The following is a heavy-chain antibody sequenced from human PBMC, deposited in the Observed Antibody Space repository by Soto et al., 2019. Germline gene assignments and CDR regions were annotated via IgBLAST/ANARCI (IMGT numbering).Heavy chain of an antibody. Sequence: SETLSLTCTVSGGSISSSSYYWGWIRQPPGKGLEWIGSIYYSGSTYYNPSLKSRVTISVDTSKNQFSLKLSSVTAADTAVYYCARQKILTGYFDFDYWGQGTLVTVSS. CDR2: IYYSGST. D-gene: IGHD3-9*01. CDR3: ARQKILTGYFDFDY. CDR1: GGSISSSSYY. V-gene: IGHV4-39*01. J-gene: IGHJ4*02.